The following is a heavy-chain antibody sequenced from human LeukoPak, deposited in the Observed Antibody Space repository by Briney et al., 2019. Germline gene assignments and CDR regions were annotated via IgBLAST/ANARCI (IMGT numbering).Heavy chain of an antibody. CDR3: ASSLLATMGPLFY. J-gene: IGHJ4*02. D-gene: IGHD5-24*01. V-gene: IGHV3-23*01. CDR1: GFTFSSYA. CDR2: ISGSGGST. Sequence: GGSLRLSCAASGFTFSSYAMSWVRQAPGKGLEWVSAISGSGGSTYYADSVKGRFTISRDNSRNTLFLQMDSLRADDTAVYYCASSLLATMGPLFYWGLGALVTVSS.